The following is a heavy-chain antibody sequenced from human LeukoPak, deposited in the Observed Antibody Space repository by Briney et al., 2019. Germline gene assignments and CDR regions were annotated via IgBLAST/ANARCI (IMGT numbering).Heavy chain of an antibody. V-gene: IGHV3-30-3*01. CDR1: GFTFSSYA. D-gene: IGHD2-21*01. Sequence: GGSLRLSCAASGFTFSSYAMPWVRQAPGKGLEWVAVISYDGSNKYYADSVKGRFTISRDNSKNTLYLQMNSLRAEDTAVYYCANTRGYCGGDCYPYGMDVWGQGTTVTVSS. CDR3: ANTRGYCGGDCYPYGMDV. J-gene: IGHJ6*02. CDR2: ISYDGSNK.